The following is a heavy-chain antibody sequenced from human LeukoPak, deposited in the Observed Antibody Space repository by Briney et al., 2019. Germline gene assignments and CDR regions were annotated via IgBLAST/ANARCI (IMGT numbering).Heavy chain of an antibody. CDR1: GGSFSGYY. V-gene: IGHV4-34*01. Sequence: PSETLSLTCAVYGGSFSGYYWSWIRQPPGKGLEWIGEINHSGSTNYNPSLKSRVTISVDPSKNQFSLKLSSVTAADTAVYYCARDSRDYGSGSYWDVWGQGTTVTVSS. CDR3: ARDSRDYGSGSYWDV. J-gene: IGHJ6*02. D-gene: IGHD3-10*01. CDR2: INHSGST.